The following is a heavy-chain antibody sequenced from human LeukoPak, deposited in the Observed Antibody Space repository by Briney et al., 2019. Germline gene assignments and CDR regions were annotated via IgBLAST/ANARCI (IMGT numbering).Heavy chain of an antibody. D-gene: IGHD1-26*01. CDR3: ARGHSGSYYGY. CDR2: IQTSGST. Sequence: PSETLSLTCTVSGSSINNFYWTWIRQPAGKGLEWIGRIQTSGSTNYNPSLKSRVTMSSDTSKNQFSLSLSSVTAADTAVYYCARGHSGSYYGYWGQGTLVTVSS. CDR1: GSSINNFY. J-gene: IGHJ4*02. V-gene: IGHV4-4*07.